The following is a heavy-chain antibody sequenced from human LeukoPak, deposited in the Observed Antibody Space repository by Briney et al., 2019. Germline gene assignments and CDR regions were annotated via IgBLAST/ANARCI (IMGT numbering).Heavy chain of an antibody. V-gene: IGHV4-61*02. CDR1: GGSISSGSYY. D-gene: IGHD1-26*01. J-gene: IGHJ4*02. CDR3: ARSVSKRELLNY. Sequence: PSQTLSLTCTVSGGSISSGSYYWSWIRQPAGKGLEWIGRIYTSGSTNYNPSLKSRVTISVDTSKNQFSLKLSSVTAADTAVYYCARSVSKRELLNYWDQGTLVTVSS. CDR2: IYTSGST.